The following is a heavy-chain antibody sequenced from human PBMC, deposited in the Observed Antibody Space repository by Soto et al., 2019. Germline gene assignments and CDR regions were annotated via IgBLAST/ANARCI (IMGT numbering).Heavy chain of an antibody. Sequence: GGSLRLSCAASGFTFSSYGMHWVRQAPGKGLEWVAVISYDGSNKYYADSVKGRFTISRDNSKNTLYLQMNSLRAEDTAVYYCAKEARLGEQWLPFDYWGQGTLVTVSS. J-gene: IGHJ4*02. D-gene: IGHD3-16*01. V-gene: IGHV3-30*18. CDR3: AKEARLGEQWLPFDY. CDR1: GFTFSSYG. CDR2: ISYDGSNK.